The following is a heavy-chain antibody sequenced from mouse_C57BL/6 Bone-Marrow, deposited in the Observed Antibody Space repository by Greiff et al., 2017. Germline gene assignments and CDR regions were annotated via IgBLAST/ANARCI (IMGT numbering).Heavy chain of an antibody. CDR2: INPNNGGT. D-gene: IGHD1-1*01. J-gene: IGHJ1*03. Sequence: EVQLQQSGPELVKPGASVKMSCKASGYTFTDYNMHWVKQSHGKSLEWIGYINPNNGGTSYNQKFKGKATLTVNKSSSTAYMELRSLTSEDSAVYYCARCYGSLWYVDVWGTGTTVTVSS. CDR1: GYTFTDYN. CDR3: ARCYGSLWYVDV. V-gene: IGHV1-22*01.